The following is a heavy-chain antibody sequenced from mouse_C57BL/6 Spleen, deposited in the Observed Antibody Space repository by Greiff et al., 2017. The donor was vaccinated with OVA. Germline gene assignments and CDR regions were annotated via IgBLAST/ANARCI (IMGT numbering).Heavy chain of an antibody. J-gene: IGHJ4*01. CDR3: ARDPNWDPYAMDY. CDR2: ISYDGSN. V-gene: IGHV3-6*01. Sequence: EVQRVESGPGLVKPSQSLSLTCSVTGYSITSGYYWNWIRQFPGNKLEWMGYISYDGSNNYNPSLKNRISITRDTSKNQFFLKLNSVTTEDTATYYCARDPNWDPYAMDYWGQGTSVTVSS. D-gene: IGHD4-1*01. CDR1: GYSITSGYY.